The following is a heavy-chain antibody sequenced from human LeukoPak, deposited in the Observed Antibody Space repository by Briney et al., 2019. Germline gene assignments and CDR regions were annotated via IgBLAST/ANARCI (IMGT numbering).Heavy chain of an antibody. CDR1: GGSISGYF. Sequence: SETLSLTCTVSGGSISGYFWSCIRQPPGQGLEFIGYIYYTGATLYNASLKSRATMSVDTSKNQFSLKLSSVTAADTAVYYCARHDPVGYYQHGMDVWGQGTTVTVSS. CDR2: IYYTGAT. D-gene: IGHD2-15*01. CDR3: ARHDPVGYYQHGMDV. J-gene: IGHJ6*02. V-gene: IGHV4-59*08.